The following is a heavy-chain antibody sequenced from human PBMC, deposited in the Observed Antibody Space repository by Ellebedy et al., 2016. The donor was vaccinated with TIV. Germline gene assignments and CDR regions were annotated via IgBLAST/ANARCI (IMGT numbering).Heavy chain of an antibody. V-gene: IGHV4-59*01. CDR1: SGTISNYY. CDR2: VYYSGTT. Sequence: MPSETLSLTCTFPSGTISNYYWSWIRQAPGKGLEWIGYVYYSGTTKYNPPLKSRVAISIYTSKNQFSLKLTSVTAADTAVYYCARSHSAGYSSAWTFWAFDMWGQGTMVTVSS. CDR3: ARSHSAGYSSAWTFWAFDM. J-gene: IGHJ3*02. D-gene: IGHD6-19*01.